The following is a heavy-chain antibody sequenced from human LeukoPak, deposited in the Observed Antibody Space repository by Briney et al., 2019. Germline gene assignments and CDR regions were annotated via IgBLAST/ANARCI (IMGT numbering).Heavy chain of an antibody. CDR3: ARDTRTPYYYGSGSYPFHWYFDL. V-gene: IGHV4-34*01. CDR2: VSHSGST. Sequence: PSETLSLTCTVSGGSISSYYWSWIRQPPGKGLEWIGEVSHSGSTNYNPSLRSRVTISVDTSKNHFSLKLSSVTAADTAVYYCARDTRTPYYYGSGSYPFHWYFDLWGRGTLVTVSS. D-gene: IGHD3-10*01. CDR1: GGSISSYY. J-gene: IGHJ2*01.